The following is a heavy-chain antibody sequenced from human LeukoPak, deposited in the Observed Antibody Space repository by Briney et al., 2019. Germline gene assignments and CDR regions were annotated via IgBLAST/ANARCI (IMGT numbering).Heavy chain of an antibody. CDR2: ILYDGTMK. D-gene: IGHD3-22*01. CDR1: GFTFSSYA. V-gene: IGHV3-30*04. Sequence: GGSLRLSCAASGFTFSSYAMHWVRQAPGKGLEWVAVILYDGTMKYYADSVKGRFTISRDNPQNTLYLQMNILRAEDTAVYYCARDPRGPTGYDSSGRDSFDYWGQGTLVTVSS. CDR3: ARDPRGPTGYDSSGRDSFDY. J-gene: IGHJ4*02.